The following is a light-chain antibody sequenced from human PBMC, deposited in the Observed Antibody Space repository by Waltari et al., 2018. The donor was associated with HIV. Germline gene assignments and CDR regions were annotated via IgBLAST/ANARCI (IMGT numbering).Light chain of an antibody. CDR3: HSWDTNNVQV. CDR2: QDS. J-gene: IGLJ3*02. CDR1: TLGSKY. V-gene: IGLV3-1*01. Sequence: SFELIQPPSVSVSPGQTAAITCSGDTLGSKYACWFQQKPGQSPVLVNSQDSKRPSGIPERFSGSKSGNTATLTISGTQSMDEADYYCHSWDTNNVQVFGGGTKLTVL.